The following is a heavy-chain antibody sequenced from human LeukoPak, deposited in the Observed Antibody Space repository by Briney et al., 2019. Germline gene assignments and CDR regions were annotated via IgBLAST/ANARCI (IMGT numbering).Heavy chain of an antibody. Sequence: PGGSLRLSCAASGFTFSSYAMSWVRQAREKGLEWVSSISGSGGSTYYADSVKGRFTISRDNSKNTLYLQMNSLRAEDTAVYYCAKDKFNQPEGLFDYWGQGTLVTVSS. CDR2: ISGSGGST. J-gene: IGHJ4*02. CDR3: AKDKFNQPEGLFDY. CDR1: GFTFSSYA. D-gene: IGHD2-2*01. V-gene: IGHV3-23*01.